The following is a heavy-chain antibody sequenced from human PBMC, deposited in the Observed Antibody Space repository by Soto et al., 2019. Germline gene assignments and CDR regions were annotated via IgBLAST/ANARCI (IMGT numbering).Heavy chain of an antibody. J-gene: IGHJ5*02. D-gene: IGHD2-15*01. Sequence: SGTLSLTCTVSADSISNYYWSWIRQPPGKGLEWIGYFSYRGSTNYNPSLKSRVTISVDTSKNQFSLNVSSVTAADTAVYYCTRVGARSCSGGSCYLIDWFDPWGQRTPVTVSS. CDR2: FSYRGST. CDR1: ADSISNYY. CDR3: TRVGARSCSGGSCYLIDWFDP. V-gene: IGHV4-59*01.